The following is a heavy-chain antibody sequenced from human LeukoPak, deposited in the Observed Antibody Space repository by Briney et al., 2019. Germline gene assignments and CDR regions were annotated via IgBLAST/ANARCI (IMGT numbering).Heavy chain of an antibody. CDR3: TTDVYGLGKFL. Sequence: PGGSLRLSCAASGFTYSNAWMSWVRQAPGKGLEWVGRIKSKTDGGTTDYAAPVKGRFTISRDDSKNTLYLQMNSLKTEDTAVYYCTTDVYGLGKFLWGQGTLVTVSS. CDR1: GFTYSNAW. J-gene: IGHJ4*02. D-gene: IGHD3-10*01. V-gene: IGHV3-15*01. CDR2: IKSKTDGGTT.